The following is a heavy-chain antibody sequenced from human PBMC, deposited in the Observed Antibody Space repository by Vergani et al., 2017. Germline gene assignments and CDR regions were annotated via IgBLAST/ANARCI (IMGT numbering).Heavy chain of an antibody. CDR2: LYNSGNT. CDR3: ARDPRGRGSFFLDF. Sequence: EVQLVQSGGGLVQPGGSLTLSCAASGFTVSAHYVGWVRQAPGKGLKWVAVLYNSGNTFYADSVRGRFTISRDNSKNTVYLQLNRLRAEDAGLYYCARDPRGRGSFFLDFWGLGALVTVSS. D-gene: IGHD6-25*01. CDR1: GFTVSAHY. J-gene: IGHJ4*02. V-gene: IGHV3-66*01.